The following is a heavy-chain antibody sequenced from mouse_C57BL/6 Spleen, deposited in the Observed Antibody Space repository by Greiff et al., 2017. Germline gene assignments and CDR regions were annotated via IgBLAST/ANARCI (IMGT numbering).Heavy chain of an antibody. V-gene: IGHV3-6*01. CDR1: GYSITSGYY. CDR2: ISYAGSN. D-gene: IGHD4-1*01. Sequence: EVQLQESGPGLVKPSQSLSLTCSVTGYSITSGYYWNWIRQFPGNKLAWMGYISYAGSNNYNPYLKNRSSITRYTTKNQFFLKLNSVTTEDTATYYCAREGGTGTSAEGFDYWGQGTTLTVSS. J-gene: IGHJ2*01. CDR3: AREGGTGTSAEGFDY.